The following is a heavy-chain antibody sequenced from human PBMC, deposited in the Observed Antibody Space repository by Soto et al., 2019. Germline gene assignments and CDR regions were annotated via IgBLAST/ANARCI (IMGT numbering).Heavy chain of an antibody. V-gene: IGHV4-39*01. CDR1: GGSISSSSYY. CDR2: IYYSGST. Sequence: QLQLQESGPGLVKPSETLSLTCTVSGGSISSSSYYWGWIRQPPGKGLEWIGSIYYSGSTYYNPSLKSRVTISVDTSKNQFSLQLSSVTAADTAVYYCARQARGGVVVVAATLHAFDIWGQGTMVTVSS. CDR3: ARQARGGVVVVAATLHAFDI. D-gene: IGHD2-15*01. J-gene: IGHJ3*02.